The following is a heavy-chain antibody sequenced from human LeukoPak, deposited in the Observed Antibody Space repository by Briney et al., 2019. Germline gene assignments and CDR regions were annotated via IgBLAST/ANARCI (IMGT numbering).Heavy chain of an antibody. CDR1: GFTFSSYG. Sequence: PGGSLRLSCAASGFTFSSYGTHWVRQAPGKGLEWVAVISYDGSNKYYADSVKGRFTISRDNSKNTLYLQMNSLRAEDTAVYYCAKDGAITFGGVIVRSYYFDYWGQGTLVTVSS. CDR3: AKDGAITFGGVIVRSYYFDY. CDR2: ISYDGSNK. D-gene: IGHD3-16*02. J-gene: IGHJ4*02. V-gene: IGHV3-30*18.